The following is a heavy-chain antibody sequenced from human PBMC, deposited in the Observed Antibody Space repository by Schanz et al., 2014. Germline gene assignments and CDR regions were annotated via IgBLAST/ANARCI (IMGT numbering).Heavy chain of an antibody. V-gene: IGHV3-74*01. CDR2: IDGEGGDT. CDR3: VRDERISSGVWFDP. Sequence: LVVESGGGLVQPGGSLRLSCAASGFTFRNNWMHWFRQGPGKGLSWVSRIDGEGGDTRYADSVKGRFTVFRDNARNMVFLQMNSLRVDDTGVYYCVRDERISSGVWFDPWGKGTLVTVSS. D-gene: IGHD6-19*01. J-gene: IGHJ5*02. CDR1: GFTFRNNW.